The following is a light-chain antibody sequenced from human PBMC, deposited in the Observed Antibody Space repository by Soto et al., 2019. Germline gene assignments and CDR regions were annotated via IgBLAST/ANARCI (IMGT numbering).Light chain of an antibody. CDR1: SSDVGSRNF. J-gene: IGLJ2*01. CDR2: EVS. CDR3: YSYVGSIS. V-gene: IGLV2-23*02. Sequence: QSVLTQPASVSGSPGQSITISCTWTSSDVGSRNFVSWYQQHPGKAPELMIYEVSKRPSGVSNRFSGSKSGNTASLTISGLQAEDEADYYCYSYVGSISFGGGTKLTVL.